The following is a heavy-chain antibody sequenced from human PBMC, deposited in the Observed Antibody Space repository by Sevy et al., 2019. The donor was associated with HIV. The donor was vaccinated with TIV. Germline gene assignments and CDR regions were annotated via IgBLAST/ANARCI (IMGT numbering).Heavy chain of an antibody. J-gene: IGHJ4*02. CDR1: GFSFNDYA. CDR3: ARGGFYFGSEDYYGKAGYDS. Sequence: GGSLRLSCATSGFSFNDYAMHWVRQAPGKGLEWVSGINWDGSEKDYADSVEGRFTISRNSDKKSLYLQMSSLRREDTALYFCARGGFYFGSEDYYGKAGYDSWGPGTVVTVSS. V-gene: IGHV3-9*01. D-gene: IGHD3-10*01. CDR2: INWDGSEK.